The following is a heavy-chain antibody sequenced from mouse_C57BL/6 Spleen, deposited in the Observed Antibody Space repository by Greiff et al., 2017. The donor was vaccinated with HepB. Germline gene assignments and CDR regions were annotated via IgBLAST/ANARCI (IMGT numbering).Heavy chain of an antibody. J-gene: IGHJ2*01. CDR2: IYPSDSET. CDR3: ARGGDYYGNY. Sequence: VQLQQSGAELVRPGSSVKLSCKASGYTFTSYWMDWVKQRPGQGLEWIGNIYPSDSETHYNQKFKDKATLTVDKSSSTAYMQLSSLTSEDSAVYYCARGGDYYGNYWGQGTTLTVSS. V-gene: IGHV1-61*01. CDR1: GYTFTSYW. D-gene: IGHD2-1*01.